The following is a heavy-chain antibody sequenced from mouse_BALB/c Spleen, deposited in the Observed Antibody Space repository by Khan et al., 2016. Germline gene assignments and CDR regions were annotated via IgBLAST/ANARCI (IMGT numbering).Heavy chain of an antibody. D-gene: IGHD2-2*01. CDR1: GFDFSRYW. J-gene: IGHJ2*01. CDR3: ERQGDYGSAVY. CDR2: INPDSSTI. Sequence: EVKLLESGGGLVQPGGSLKLSCAASGFDFSRYWMSWVRQAPGTGLEWIGEINPDSSTINYTPSLKDKFIISRDNAKNTLYLHMSKVRSEDTALXYCERQGDYGSAVYWGQGTTLTVSS. V-gene: IGHV4-1*02.